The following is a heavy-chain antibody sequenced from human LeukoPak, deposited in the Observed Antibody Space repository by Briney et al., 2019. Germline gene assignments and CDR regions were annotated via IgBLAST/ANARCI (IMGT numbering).Heavy chain of an antibody. CDR1: GFTFSSYA. CDR3: ARERPGIAAAGPFDY. Sequence: PGRSLRLSCAASGFTFSSYAMHWVRQAPGKGLEWVAVISYDGSNKYYADSVKGRFTISRDNSKNTLYLQMNNLRAEDTAVYYCARERPGIAAAGPFDYWGQGTLVTVSS. D-gene: IGHD6-13*01. CDR2: ISYDGSNK. J-gene: IGHJ4*02. V-gene: IGHV3-30-3*01.